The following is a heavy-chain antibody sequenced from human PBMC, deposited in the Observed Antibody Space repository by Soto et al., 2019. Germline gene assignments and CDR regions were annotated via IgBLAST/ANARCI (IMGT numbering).Heavy chain of an antibody. Sequence: EVQLVESGGGLVQPGGSLRLSCAASGFTVSSNYMSWVRQAPGKGLEWVSVIYSGGSTYYADSVKGRFTISRYNSNNTLYLQMNSLRAEDTAVYFCARVSGNSWYFGLWGRGTLLTVSA. CDR1: GFTVSSNY. CDR3: ARVSGNSWYFGL. D-gene: IGHD4-4*01. V-gene: IGHV3-53*04. CDR2: IYSGGST. J-gene: IGHJ2*01.